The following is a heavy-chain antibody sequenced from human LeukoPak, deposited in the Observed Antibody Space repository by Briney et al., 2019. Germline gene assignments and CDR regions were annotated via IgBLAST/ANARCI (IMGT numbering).Heavy chain of an antibody. D-gene: IGHD1-1*01. Sequence: TGGSLRLSCAASGFTFSSYDIHWVRQATGKGLEWVSGIGTAGEIYYPGSVKGRFTISRDISKNTVYLQMNSLRVEDTAVYYCAKDFNWAFDHWGQGTLVTVSS. CDR1: GFTFSSYD. CDR2: IGTAGEI. V-gene: IGHV3-13*01. J-gene: IGHJ4*02. CDR3: AKDFNWAFDH.